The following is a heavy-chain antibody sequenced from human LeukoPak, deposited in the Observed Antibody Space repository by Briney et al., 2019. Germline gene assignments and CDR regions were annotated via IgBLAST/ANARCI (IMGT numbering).Heavy chain of an antibody. Sequence: SETLSLTCTVSGDSISSSSYYWGWIRQPPGKGLEWIGSIYYSGSTNYNPSLKSRVTISVDTSKNQFSLKLSSVTAADTAVYYCARGSFGVVNDAFDIWGQGTMVTVSS. D-gene: IGHD3-3*02. V-gene: IGHV4-39*07. J-gene: IGHJ3*02. CDR2: IYYSGST. CDR3: ARGSFGVVNDAFDI. CDR1: GDSISSSSYY.